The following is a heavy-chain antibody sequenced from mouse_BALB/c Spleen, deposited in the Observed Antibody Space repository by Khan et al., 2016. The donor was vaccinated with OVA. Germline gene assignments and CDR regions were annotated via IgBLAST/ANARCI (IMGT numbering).Heavy chain of an antibody. CDR1: GYTFTSYW. CDR3: ARREKYGYDPSWFAY. V-gene: IGHV1-52*01. CDR2: INPSDSES. J-gene: IGHJ3*01. D-gene: IGHD2-2*01. Sequence: QVQLQQSGAELVRPGASVKLSCKASGYTFTSYWMNWVRQRPRQGLEWLGKINPSDSESHYNQMFKDKATLTVDKSSGTAYMQLSSLTSEDSAVYYCARREKYGYDPSWFAYWGQGTLVTVSA.